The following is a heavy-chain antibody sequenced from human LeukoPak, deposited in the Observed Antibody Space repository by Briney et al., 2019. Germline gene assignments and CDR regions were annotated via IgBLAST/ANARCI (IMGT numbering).Heavy chain of an antibody. V-gene: IGHV3-7*01. CDR1: GFTFSNSW. D-gene: IGHD3-10*01. J-gene: IGHJ4*02. CDR2: IKPDGSQT. CDR3: FGSGSYSK. Sequence: GGSLRLSCAASGFTFSNSWINWVRQALGKGLEWVANIKPDGSQTLYLDSVKGRFTVSRDNAKHSAYLQMNSLRAEDTAVYYCFGSGSYSKWDQGTLVTVSS.